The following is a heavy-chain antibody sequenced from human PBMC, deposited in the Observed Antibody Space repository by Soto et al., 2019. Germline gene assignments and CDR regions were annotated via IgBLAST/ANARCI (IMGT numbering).Heavy chain of an antibody. V-gene: IGHV3-30-3*01. D-gene: IGHD2-2*01. J-gene: IGHJ4*02. CDR1: GFTFSSYA. CDR2: ISYDGSNK. Sequence: QVQLVESGGGVVQPGRSLRLSCAASGFTFSSYAMHWVRQAPGKGLEWVAVISYDGSNKYYADSVKGRFTISRDNSKNTLYLQMNSLRAEDTAVYYCARDLRSETGPADYWGQGTLVTVSS. CDR3: ARDLRSETGPADY.